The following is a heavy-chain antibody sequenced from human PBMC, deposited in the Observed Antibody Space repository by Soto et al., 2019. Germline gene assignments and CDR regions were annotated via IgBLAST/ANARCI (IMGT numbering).Heavy chain of an antibody. J-gene: IGHJ6*02. CDR3: ARRAPHTVTRLYYYSAMDV. D-gene: IGHD4-4*01. CDR1: GGSLSGYY. Sequence: SESLALTCSVYGGSLSGYYWGWICLPPVNGLEWIGEINHSGSTNYNPSLKSRVTISVDTSKNQFSLKLSSVTAADTAVYYCARRAPHTVTRLYYYSAMDVWGQGTTPTDSS. CDR2: INHSGST. V-gene: IGHV4-34*01.